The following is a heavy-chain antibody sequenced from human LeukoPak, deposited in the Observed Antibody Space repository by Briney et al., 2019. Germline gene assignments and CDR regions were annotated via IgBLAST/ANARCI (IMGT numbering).Heavy chain of an antibody. D-gene: IGHD5-18*01. V-gene: IGHV3-33*01. CDR3: ARDPNRGYSYGYVDY. Sequence: GESLRLSCAASGFTFSSYGMHWVRQAPGKGLEWVAVIWYDGSNKYYADSVKGRFTISRDNSKNTLYLQMNSLRAEDTAVFYCARDPNRGYSYGYVDYWGQGTLVTVSS. CDR1: GFTFSSYG. J-gene: IGHJ4*02. CDR2: IWYDGSNK.